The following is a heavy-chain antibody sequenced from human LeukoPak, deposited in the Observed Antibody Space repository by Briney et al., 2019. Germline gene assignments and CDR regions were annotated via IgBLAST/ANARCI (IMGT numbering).Heavy chain of an antibody. CDR2: INHSGST. Sequence: SETLSLTCAVYGGSFSGYYWSWIRQPPGKGLEWIGEINHSGSTNYNPSLKSQVTISVDTSKNQFSLKLSSVTAADTAVYYCARKDTAMVKDYWGQGTLVTVSS. CDR1: GGSFSGYY. D-gene: IGHD5-18*01. CDR3: ARKDTAMVKDY. V-gene: IGHV4-34*01. J-gene: IGHJ4*02.